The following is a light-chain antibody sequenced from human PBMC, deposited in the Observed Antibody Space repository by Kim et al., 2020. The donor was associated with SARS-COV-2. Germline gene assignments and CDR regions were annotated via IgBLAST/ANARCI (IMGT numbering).Light chain of an antibody. V-gene: IGKV1-9*01. Sequence: ASVGDRVSITFLATQDISNSLALYQQRPGKAPRLLIHSASTLQSGIPTRFRGSGSGTEFTLTLSSLQPEDFATYYFHQLSSHPFTFGGGTKVDIK. CDR3: HQLSSHPFT. CDR2: SAS. J-gene: IGKJ4*01. CDR1: QDISNS.